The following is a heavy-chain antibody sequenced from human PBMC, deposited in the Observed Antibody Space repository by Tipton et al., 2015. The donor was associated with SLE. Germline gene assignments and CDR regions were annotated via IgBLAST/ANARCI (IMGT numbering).Heavy chain of an antibody. CDR2: INHSGST. CDR3: ASYSGSYYDAFDI. D-gene: IGHD1-26*01. V-gene: IGHV4-34*01. Sequence: TLSLTCAVYGGSFSGYYWSWIRQPPGKGLEWIGEINHSGSTNYNPSLKSRVTISVDTSKNQFSLKLSSVTAADTAVYYCASYSGSYYDAFDIWGQGTMVTVPS. J-gene: IGHJ3*02. CDR1: GGSFSGYY.